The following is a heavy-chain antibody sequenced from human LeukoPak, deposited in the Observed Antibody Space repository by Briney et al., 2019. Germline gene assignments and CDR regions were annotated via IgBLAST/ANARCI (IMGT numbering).Heavy chain of an antibody. CDR1: GYTFTGYY. CDR3: ARVLRWLLTDY. V-gene: IGHV1-2*02. Sequence: ASVKLSCKASGYTFTGYYMHWVRQAPGQGLEWMGWINPNSGGKNYAQKFQGRVTMTRDTSISTAYMELSRLRSDDTAVYYCARVLRWLLTDYWGQGTLVTVSS. D-gene: IGHD3-22*01. J-gene: IGHJ4*02. CDR2: INPNSGGK.